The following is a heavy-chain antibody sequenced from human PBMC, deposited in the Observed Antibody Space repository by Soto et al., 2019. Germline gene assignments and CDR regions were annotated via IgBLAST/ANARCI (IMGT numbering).Heavy chain of an antibody. CDR3: AKSPGMYYYDSSGYYHYDY. CDR2: ISSSGFA. CDR1: GFTFSDYF. Sequence: GSLRLSCAASGFTFSDYFMSWLRQAPGKGLEWVSYISSSGFANYADSVKGRFTISRDNSKNTLYLQMNSLRAEDTAVYYCAKSPGMYYYDSSGYYHYDYWGQGTLVTVSS. V-gene: IGHV3-11*03. D-gene: IGHD3-22*01. J-gene: IGHJ4*02.